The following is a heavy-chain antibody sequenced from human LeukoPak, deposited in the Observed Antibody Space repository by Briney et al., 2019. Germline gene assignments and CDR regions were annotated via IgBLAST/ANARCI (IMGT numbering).Heavy chain of an antibody. CDR1: GGSISSYY. Sequence: PSETLSLTCTVSGGSISSYYWSWLRQPPGKGLEWLGYIYYSGSTNYNPSLKRRVTLFVDTSKNQFSPKLSSMTAADTAVYYCARRGPTLYGSGSYYNEPFDYWGQGTLVTVSS. CDR2: IYYSGST. CDR3: ARRGPTLYGSGSYYNEPFDY. D-gene: IGHD3-10*01. J-gene: IGHJ4*02. V-gene: IGHV4-59*01.